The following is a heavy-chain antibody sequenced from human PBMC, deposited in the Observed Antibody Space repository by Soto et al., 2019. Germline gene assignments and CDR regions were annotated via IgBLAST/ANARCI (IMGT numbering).Heavy chain of an antibody. J-gene: IGHJ6*02. V-gene: IGHV3-21*01. Sequence: GGSLRLSCAASGFTFSSYSMNWVRQAPGKGLKWVSSISSSSSYIYYADSVKGRFTISRDNAKNSLYLQMNSLRAEDTAVYYCAKVLKGIAVAHYDYYGMDAWGQGTTVTVSS. CDR1: GFTFSSYS. CDR2: ISSSSSYI. CDR3: AKVLKGIAVAHYDYYGMDA. D-gene: IGHD6-19*01.